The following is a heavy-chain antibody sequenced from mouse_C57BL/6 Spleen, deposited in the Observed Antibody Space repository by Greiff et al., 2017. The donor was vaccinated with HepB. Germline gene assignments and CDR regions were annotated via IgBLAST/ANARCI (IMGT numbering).Heavy chain of an antibody. D-gene: IGHD1-1*01. CDR2: ISSGGSYT. CDR3: ARHTGGTYYFDY. J-gene: IGHJ2*01. CDR1: GFTFSSYG. Sequence: EVQLVESGGDLVKPGGSLKLSCAASGFTFSSYGMSWVRQTPDKRLEWVATISSGGSYTYYPDSVKGRFTISRDNAKNTLYLQMSSLKSEDTAMYYCARHTGGTYYFDYWGQGTTLTVSS. V-gene: IGHV5-6*01.